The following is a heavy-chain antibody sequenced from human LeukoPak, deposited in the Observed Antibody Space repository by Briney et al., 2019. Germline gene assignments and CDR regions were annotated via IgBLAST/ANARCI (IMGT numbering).Heavy chain of an antibody. Sequence: PSETLSLTCTVSGGSIISSSYYWGWIRQPPGKGLEWIGSIYYSGSTYYNPSLKSRVTISADTSKNQFSLELSSVNAADTAVYYCARPEYYDFWSGYYRDYYYYYMDVWGKGTTVTVSS. CDR1: GGSIISSSYY. V-gene: IGHV4-39*01. D-gene: IGHD3-3*01. CDR2: IYYSGST. CDR3: ARPEYYDFWSGYYRDYYYYYMDV. J-gene: IGHJ6*03.